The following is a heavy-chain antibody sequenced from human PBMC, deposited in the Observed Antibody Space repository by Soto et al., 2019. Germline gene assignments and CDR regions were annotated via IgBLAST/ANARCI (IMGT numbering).Heavy chain of an antibody. V-gene: IGHV1-18*04. CDR1: GYTFTNYG. D-gene: IGHD3-3*02. J-gene: IGHJ4*02. Sequence: ASVKVSCKASGYTFTNYGISWVRQAPGQGLEWMGWINGYKGTINYTEEFQGRVAMTTDKSTATAYMELRSLRSDDTAVYYCARAGFIYGVLTDLDHWGQGTLVTVSS. CDR3: ARAGFIYGVLTDLDH. CDR2: INGYKGTI.